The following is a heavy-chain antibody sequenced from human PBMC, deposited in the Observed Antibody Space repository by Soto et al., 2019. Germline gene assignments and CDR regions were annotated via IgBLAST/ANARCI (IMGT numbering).Heavy chain of an antibody. CDR1: GYTFTSYD. J-gene: IGHJ4*02. CDR3: ARDVGDYSNYVDY. CDR2: MNANSGNT. Sequence: ASVKVSCKASGYTFTSYDINWVRQATGQGLEWMGWMNANSGNTNYAQKLQGRVTMTTDTSTSTAYMELRSLRSDDTAVYYCARDVGDYSNYVDYWGQGTLVTVSS. V-gene: IGHV1-18*01. D-gene: IGHD4-4*01.